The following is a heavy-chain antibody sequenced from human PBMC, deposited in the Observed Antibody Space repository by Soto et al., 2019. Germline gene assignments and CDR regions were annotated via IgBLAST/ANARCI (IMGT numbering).Heavy chain of an antibody. V-gene: IGHV1-24*01. D-gene: IGHD4-17*01. CDR3: ETGGYGDYSYYYGMDV. CDR1: GYTLTESS. Sequence: ASVKVSCKVSGYTLTESSMHWVRQAPGKGLEWMGGFDPEDGETIYAQKFQGRVTMTEDTSTDTAYMELSSLRSEDTAVYYCETGGYGDYSYYYGMDVWGQGTTVTVSS. J-gene: IGHJ6*02. CDR2: FDPEDGET.